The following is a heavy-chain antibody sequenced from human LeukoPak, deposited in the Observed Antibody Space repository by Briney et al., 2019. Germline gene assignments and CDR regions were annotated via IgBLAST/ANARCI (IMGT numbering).Heavy chain of an antibody. Sequence: ASVKVSCKASGYTLTSFSISWVRQAPGQGLEWMGWISAYNGYTDYAQKLQGRVTMTTDTSTNTAYMELRSLRSDDTAVYYCARTYSSYSSTSEFDYWGQGTLVTVSS. V-gene: IGHV1-18*01. D-gene: IGHD6-19*01. CDR2: ISAYNGYT. CDR3: ARTYSSYSSTSEFDY. CDR1: GYTLTSFS. J-gene: IGHJ4*02.